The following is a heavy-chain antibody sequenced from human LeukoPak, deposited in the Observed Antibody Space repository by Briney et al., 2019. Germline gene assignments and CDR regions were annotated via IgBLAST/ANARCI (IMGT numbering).Heavy chain of an antibody. Sequence: SETLSLTCTVSGGSISNYYWSWIRQPPGKGLEWIGYTHYSGSTKYNPSLNSRVTISLDTSKNQFSLKLNSVTAADTAVYYCARRDSSSWYDDYWGQGTLVTVS. V-gene: IGHV4-59*01. J-gene: IGHJ4*02. D-gene: IGHD6-13*01. CDR1: GGSISNYY. CDR3: ARRDSSSWYDDY. CDR2: THYSGST.